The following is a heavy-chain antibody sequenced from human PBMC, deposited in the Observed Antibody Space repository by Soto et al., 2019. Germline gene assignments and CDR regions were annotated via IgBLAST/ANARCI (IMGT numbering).Heavy chain of an antibody. J-gene: IGHJ6*02. CDR1: GFTFSNYA. V-gene: IGHV3-23*01. D-gene: IGHD3-3*01. Sequence: EVQLLASGGGLIQPGGSLRLSCAASGFTFSNYAMTWVRQAPGKGLEWVSTIGDSGVTTYFADSVKGRFTISRDNAKNALYPQMNSLRADDEAVYYCVKDWSGDKCPCMDVWGQGTTVTVSS. CDR3: VKDWSGDKCPCMDV. CDR2: IGDSGVTT.